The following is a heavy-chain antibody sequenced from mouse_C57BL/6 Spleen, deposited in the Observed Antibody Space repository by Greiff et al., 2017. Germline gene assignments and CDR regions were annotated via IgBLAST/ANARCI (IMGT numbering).Heavy chain of an antibody. Sequence: QVQLKESGPGLVQPSQSLSITCTVSGFSLTSYGVHWVRQPPGKGLEWLGVIWSGGSTDYNAAFISRLSISKDNSKSQVFFKMNRLQADDTAIYYCAKMKDYDGYYAMDYWGQGTSVTVSS. CDR3: AKMKDYDGYYAMDY. D-gene: IGHD2-4*01. V-gene: IGHV2-4*01. CDR2: IWSGGST. CDR1: GFSLTSYG. J-gene: IGHJ4*01.